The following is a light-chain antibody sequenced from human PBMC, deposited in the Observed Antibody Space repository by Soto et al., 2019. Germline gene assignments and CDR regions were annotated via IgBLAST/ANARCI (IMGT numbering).Light chain of an antibody. Sequence: EIVLTQSPGTLSLSPGERATLSCRASQSVTSSSLAWYQQKPGQAPRLLIYGGTSRATGIPDRVSGSGSGTDFTLTISRLEPEDFAVYYCQQYGSSPLFTFGPGTKVDIK. V-gene: IGKV3-20*01. CDR3: QQYGSSPLFT. J-gene: IGKJ3*01. CDR1: QSVTSSS. CDR2: GGT.